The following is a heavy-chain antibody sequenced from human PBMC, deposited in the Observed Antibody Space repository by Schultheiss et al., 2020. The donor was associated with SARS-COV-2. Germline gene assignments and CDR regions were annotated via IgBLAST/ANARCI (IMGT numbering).Heavy chain of an antibody. CDR2: IWYDGSNK. CDR1: GFTFSSYG. CDR3: ARAGIAAAGPQIDY. J-gene: IGHJ4*02. D-gene: IGHD6-13*01. Sequence: GGSLRLSCAASGFTFSSYGMHWVRQAPGKGLEWVAVIWYDGSNKYYADSVKGRFTISRDNSKNTLYLQMNSLRAEDTAVYYCARAGIAAAGPQIDYWGQGTLVTVSS. V-gene: IGHV3-30*19.